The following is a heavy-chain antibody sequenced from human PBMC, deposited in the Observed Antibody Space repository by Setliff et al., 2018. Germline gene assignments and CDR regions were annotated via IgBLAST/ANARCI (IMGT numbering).Heavy chain of an antibody. J-gene: IGHJ1*01. Sequence: ETLSLTCTVSGGSISSHYWGWIRQPPGKGLEWIGSIYHSGSTYYNPSLKSRVTISVDTSKNQFSLRLSSVTAADTAVYYCAIPGYGDYFGYFRNWSQGTLVTVSS. CDR2: IYHSGST. D-gene: IGHD4-17*01. CDR3: AIPGYGDYFGYFRN. CDR1: GGSISSHY. V-gene: IGHV4-59*04.